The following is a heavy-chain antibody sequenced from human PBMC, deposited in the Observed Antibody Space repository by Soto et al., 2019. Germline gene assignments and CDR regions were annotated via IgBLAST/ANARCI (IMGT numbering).Heavy chain of an antibody. CDR1: GGSFSGYY. CDR3: ARGHGPWELLTRGAFDI. Sequence: GTLALTCAVYGGSFSGYYWSGIRQPPGKGLEWIGEINHSGSTNYNPSLKSRVTISVDTSKDQFSLKLSSVTAADTAVYYCARGHGPWELLTRGAFDIWGQGTMVTVSS. D-gene: IGHD1-26*01. J-gene: IGHJ3*02. V-gene: IGHV4-34*01. CDR2: INHSGST.